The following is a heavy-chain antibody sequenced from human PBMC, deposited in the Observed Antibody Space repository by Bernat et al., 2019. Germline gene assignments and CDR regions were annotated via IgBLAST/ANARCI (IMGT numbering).Heavy chain of an antibody. CDR1: GGSISSSTYY. J-gene: IGHJ2*01. V-gene: IGHV4-39*01. CDR3: ARQWELLNFDL. D-gene: IGHD1-26*01. CDR2: IYYSGGT. Sequence: QLQLQESGPGLVKPSETLSLTCTVSGGSISSSTYYWGWIRQPPGKRLECIGSIYYSGGTYYNPSLKSRLTISVATSKNQFSLQLNSVPAADTAVYYCARQWELLNFDLWGRGTLVTVSS.